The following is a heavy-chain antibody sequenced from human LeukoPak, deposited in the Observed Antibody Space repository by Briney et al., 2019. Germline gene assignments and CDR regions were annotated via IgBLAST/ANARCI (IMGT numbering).Heavy chain of an antibody. CDR3: ARDRGLVYTHGAFDI. J-gene: IGHJ3*02. V-gene: IGHV3-30*04. CDR2: ISNDGSNK. D-gene: IGHD3-16*01. Sequence: LVESGGGVVQPGRSLRLSCAASGFTFSTYVMYWVRQAPGKGLEWVAVISNDGSNKFHADSVKGRFTISGDNSKNTLYLQMNSLRAEDTAVYYCARDRGLVYTHGAFDIWGQGTMVTVSS. CDR1: GFTFSTYV.